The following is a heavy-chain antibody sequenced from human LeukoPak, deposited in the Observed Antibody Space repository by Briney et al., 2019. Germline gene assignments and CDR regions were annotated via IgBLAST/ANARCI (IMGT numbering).Heavy chain of an antibody. J-gene: IGHJ3*02. D-gene: IGHD2-21*01. CDR2: IARYGSHT. V-gene: IGHV3-30-3*01. CDR3: TRERKDTILHSGAFDS. Sequence: GWALTLPYPASGFTFHPYFKQLLRQAPGKGLEGMAVIARYGSHTFYVESVKGRFTISRDNSRNTLYLQMNSLRAEDTAVYCCTRERKDTILHSGAFDSWGQGTMVTVSS. CDR1: GFTFHPYF.